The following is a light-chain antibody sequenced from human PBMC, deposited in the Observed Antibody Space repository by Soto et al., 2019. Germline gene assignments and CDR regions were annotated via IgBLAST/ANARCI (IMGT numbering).Light chain of an antibody. CDR1: SSDVGGYKY. V-gene: IGLV2-11*01. J-gene: IGLJ7*01. CDR3: CSYAGSYTVL. CDR2: DVS. Sequence: QSALTQPRSVSGSPGQSVTISCTGTSSDVGGYKYVSWYQQHPGKVPNLIIYDVSERPSGVPDRFSGSKSGNTASLSISGLQAEDEADYYCCSYAGSYTVLFGVGTQLTVL.